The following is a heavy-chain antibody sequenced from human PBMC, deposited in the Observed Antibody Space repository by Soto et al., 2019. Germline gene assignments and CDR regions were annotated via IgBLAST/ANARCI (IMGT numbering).Heavy chain of an antibody. D-gene: IGHD2-2*01. CDR1: GYTFTNYA. J-gene: IGHJ4*02. CDR2: IYPGNGNT. Sequence: GASVKVSCKSSGYTFTNYATHWVRQAPGQGLEWMGLIYPGNGNTIYSQNFQGRVTMTRDTSATTAYMELSGLTSEDTSIYYCASSAIVPAAIFGHWGQGTLVTVSS. CDR3: ASSAIVPAAIFGH. V-gene: IGHV1-3*01.